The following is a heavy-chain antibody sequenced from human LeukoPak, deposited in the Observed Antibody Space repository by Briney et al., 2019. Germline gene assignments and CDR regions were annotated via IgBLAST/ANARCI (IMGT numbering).Heavy chain of an antibody. Sequence: GGSLRLSCSASGFTFSGAWMSWVRQAPGKGLEWVGRIRAGGATRDYAASVKDRFIISRDDSKNTLYLQMNSLKIEETAVYWCVADTPVPLAQIDNWGQGIPVTVSS. J-gene: IGHJ4*02. CDR2: IRAGGATR. CDR3: VADTPVPLAQIDN. D-gene: IGHD2-2*01. V-gene: IGHV3-15*05. CDR1: GFTFSGAW.